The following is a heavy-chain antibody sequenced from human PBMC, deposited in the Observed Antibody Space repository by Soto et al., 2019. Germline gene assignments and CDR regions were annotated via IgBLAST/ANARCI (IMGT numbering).Heavy chain of an antibody. D-gene: IGHD5-18*01. CDR1: GGSISSSNW. V-gene: IGHV4-4*02. Sequence: QVQLQESGPGLVKPSGTLSLTCAVSGGSISSSNWWSWVRQPPGKGLEWIGEIYHRGSTSYNPSPKSRVTISVDKSKNQFSLKLSSVTAADTAVYYCASVDTAMVRGFDYWGQGTLVTVSS. CDR3: ASVDTAMVRGFDY. CDR2: IYHRGST. J-gene: IGHJ4*02.